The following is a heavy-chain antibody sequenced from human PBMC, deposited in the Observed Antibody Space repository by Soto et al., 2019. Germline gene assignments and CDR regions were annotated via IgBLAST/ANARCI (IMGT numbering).Heavy chain of an antibody. V-gene: IGHV3-30*03. CDR2: ISFDGSTR. CDR3: GRDTPMGGCYYYGVDV. Sequence: QVQLVESGGGVVQSGRSLRLSCAASGFTFNIYGLHWVRQTPGKGLEWVAAISFDGSTRSYADSAKGRFTNSRDESKKTLHLVMKRLRSEDTAVYYCGRDTPMGGCYYYGVDVWGQGTTVTVSS. D-gene: IGHD6-19*01. J-gene: IGHJ6*02. CDR1: GFTFNIYG.